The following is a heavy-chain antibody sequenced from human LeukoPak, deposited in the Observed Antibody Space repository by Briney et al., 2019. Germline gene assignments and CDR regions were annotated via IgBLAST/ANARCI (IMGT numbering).Heavy chain of an antibody. CDR1: GFTFSSYS. V-gene: IGHV3-21*01. J-gene: IGHJ4*02. Sequence: KPGGSLRLSCAASGFTFSSYSMNWVRQAPGKGLEWVSSISSSSSYIYYADSVKGRFTISRDNAKNSLYLQMNSLRAEDTAVYYCARFGYSGYVVPLDYWGQGTLVTVSS. D-gene: IGHD5-12*01. CDR3: ARFGYSGYVVPLDY. CDR2: ISSSSSYI.